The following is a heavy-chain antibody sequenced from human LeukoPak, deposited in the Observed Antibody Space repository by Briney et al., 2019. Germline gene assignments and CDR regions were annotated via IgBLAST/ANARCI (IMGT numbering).Heavy chain of an antibody. J-gene: IGHJ3*02. V-gene: IGHV7-4-1*02. CDR1: GYTFTSYA. Sequence: ASVKVSCKASGYTFTSYAMNWVRQAPGQGLEWMGWINTNTGNPTYAQGFTGRFVFSLDTSVSTAYLQISSLKAEDTAMYYCATETYYYDSSGYGDAFDIWGQGTMVTVSS. D-gene: IGHD3-22*01. CDR3: ATETYYYDSSGYGDAFDI. CDR2: INTNTGNP.